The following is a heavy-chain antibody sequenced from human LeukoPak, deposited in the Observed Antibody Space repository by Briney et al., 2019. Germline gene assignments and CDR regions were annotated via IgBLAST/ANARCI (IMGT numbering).Heavy chain of an antibody. CDR3: AREAHNYYDSSGYSLN. CDR1: GGSISSSSYY. CDR2: VYTSGST. V-gene: IGHV4-39*07. J-gene: IGHJ4*02. D-gene: IGHD3-22*01. Sequence: PSETLSLTCTVSGGSISSSSYYWGWIRQPPGKELEWIGRVYTSGSTNYNPSPKSRVTMSVDTSKNQFSLKLSSVTAADTAVYYCAREAHNYYDSSGYSLNWGQGTLVTVSS.